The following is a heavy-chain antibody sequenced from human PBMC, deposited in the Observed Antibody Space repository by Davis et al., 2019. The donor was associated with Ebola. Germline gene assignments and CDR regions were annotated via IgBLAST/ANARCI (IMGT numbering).Heavy chain of an antibody. CDR2: ISSSSSYI. Sequence: GESLKISCAASGFTFSSYSMNWVRQAPGKGLEWVSSISSSSSYIYYADSVKGRFTISRDNSKNTLYLQMNSLRAEDTAVYYCAKDPGGYMDVWGHGTTVIVSS. CDR3: AKDPGGYMDV. J-gene: IGHJ6*02. D-gene: IGHD3-10*01. V-gene: IGHV3-21*01. CDR1: GFTFSSYS.